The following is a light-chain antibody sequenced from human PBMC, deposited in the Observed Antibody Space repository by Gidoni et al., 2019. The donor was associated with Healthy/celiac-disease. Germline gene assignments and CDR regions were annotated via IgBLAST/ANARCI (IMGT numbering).Light chain of an antibody. V-gene: IGKV3-15*01. CDR1: QSVSSN. CDR2: GAS. J-gene: IGKJ1*01. CDR3: QQYNNWPTWT. Sequence: EIVMTQSPATLSVSPGERATLSCRASQSVSSNLAWYQQKPGQAPRLLIYGASTRATGIPARFSGSGSGTEFTLTISSLQSEDFAVYYCQQYNNWPTWTFGQXTKVEIQ.